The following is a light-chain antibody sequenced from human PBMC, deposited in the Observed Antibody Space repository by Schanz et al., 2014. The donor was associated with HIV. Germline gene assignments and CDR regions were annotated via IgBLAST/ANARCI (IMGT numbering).Light chain of an antibody. J-gene: IGKJ1*01. Sequence: DIQMTQSPSSLSASVGDRVTITCRASESIDNYLNWYQQKPGKAPKLLISGASSLQSGVPSRFSGSGSGTEFTLTISSLQPEDFATYYCLQHNSYPRTFGQGTKVEIK. CDR1: ESIDNY. CDR3: LQHNSYPRT. V-gene: IGKV1-17*01. CDR2: GAS.